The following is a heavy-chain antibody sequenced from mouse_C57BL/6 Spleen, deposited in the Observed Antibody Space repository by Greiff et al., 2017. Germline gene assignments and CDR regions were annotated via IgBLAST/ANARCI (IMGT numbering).Heavy chain of an antibody. J-gene: IGHJ1*03. V-gene: IGHV1-18*01. CDR1: GFTFTDYN. CDR2: IYPDSGGT. D-gene: IGHD1-1*02. Sequence: VQLQQSGPELVQPGASVTIPCKASGFTFTDYNMDWVKQSPGQSLEWIGDIYPDSGGTFYTPKFKGMDTLTVDKSSSTAYMEHRSLTSEDTAVYCCASAWGGRCFDVWGTGTMVTVS. CDR3: ASAWGGRCFDV.